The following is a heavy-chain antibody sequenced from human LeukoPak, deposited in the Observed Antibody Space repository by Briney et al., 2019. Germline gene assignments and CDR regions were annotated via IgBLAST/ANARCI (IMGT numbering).Heavy chain of an antibody. J-gene: IGHJ4*02. CDR3: ARVSAYGESLAGIDY. Sequence: SETLSLTCTVSGGSISSGSNYWSWIRQPAGKGLEWIGRIYTSGSTNYKPSLKSRVTISVDTSKNQFSLKLSSVTAADTAVYYCARVSAYGESLAGIDYWGQGTLVTVS. CDR2: IYTSGST. V-gene: IGHV4-61*02. CDR1: GGSISSGSNY. D-gene: IGHD4-17*01.